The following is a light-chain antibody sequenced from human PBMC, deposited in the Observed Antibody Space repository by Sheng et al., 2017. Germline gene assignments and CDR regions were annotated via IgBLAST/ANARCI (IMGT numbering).Light chain of an antibody. CDR2: KAS. J-gene: IGKJ4*01. CDR3: QQYSSYSPLT. CDR1: QSISSW. Sequence: DIQMTQSPSTLSASVGDRVTITCRASQSISSWLAWYQQKPGKAPKVLIYKASDLESRGPDSRFSGSGSGTEFTLTISSLQPDDLATYYCQQYSSYSPLTFGGGTKVEIK. V-gene: IGKV1-5*03.